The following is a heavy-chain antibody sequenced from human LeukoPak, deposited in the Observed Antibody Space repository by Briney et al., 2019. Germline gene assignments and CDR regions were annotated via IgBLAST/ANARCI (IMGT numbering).Heavy chain of an antibody. CDR3: ARVPRYCSSTSCYPFDY. CDR2: MNPNSGNT. V-gene: IGHV1-8*03. CDR1: GYTFTSYD. J-gene: IGHJ4*02. Sequence: GASVKVSCKASGYTFTSYDINWVRQATGQGLEWMGWMNPNSGNTGYAQKFQGRVTITRNTSISTAYMELSSLRPEDTAVYYCARVPRYCSSTSCYPFDYWGQGTLVTVSS. D-gene: IGHD2-2*01.